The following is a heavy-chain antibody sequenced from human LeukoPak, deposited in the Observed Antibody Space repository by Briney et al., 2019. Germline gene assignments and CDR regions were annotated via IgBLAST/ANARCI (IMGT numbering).Heavy chain of an antibody. J-gene: IGHJ4*02. CDR3: AREYIGSSDFDY. CDR2: IKRDGSEK. Sequence: GGSLRLSCAASGFTSSIYWMSWVRQAPGKGLEWVANIKRDGSEKYYVDSVKGRFTISRDNVKNSLYLQMNSLRAEDTAVYYCAREYIGSSDFDYWGQGTLVTVSS. D-gene: IGHD1-26*01. V-gene: IGHV3-7*04. CDR1: GFTSSIYW.